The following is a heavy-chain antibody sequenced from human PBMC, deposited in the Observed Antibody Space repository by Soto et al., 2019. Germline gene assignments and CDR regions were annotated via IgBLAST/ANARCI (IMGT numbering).Heavy chain of an antibody. CDR2: INHSGSP. D-gene: IGHD3-10*01. CDR1: GGSFSGYY. CDR3: ARGRITMIRGGYFDY. V-gene: IGHV4-34*01. J-gene: IGHJ4*02. Sequence: QVQLQQWGAGLLKPSETLSLTCAVFGGSFSGYYWTWLRQTPGKGLEWIGEINHSGSPTYNPSLEARVSISIDTTENQFSLKLTSVTAADTSVYYCARGRITMIRGGYFDYWGQGTLVTGSS.